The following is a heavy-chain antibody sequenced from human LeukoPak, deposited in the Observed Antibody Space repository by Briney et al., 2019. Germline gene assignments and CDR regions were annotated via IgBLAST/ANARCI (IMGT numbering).Heavy chain of an antibody. CDR1: GGSISSYY. V-gene: IGHV4-59*01. CDR2: IYYSGST. CDR3: ARGSGGYCSSTSCYTKRGQTYYYYYYYMDV. J-gene: IGHJ6*03. D-gene: IGHD2-2*02. Sequence: SETLSLTCTVSGGSISSYYWSWIRQPPGKGLEWIGYIYYSGSTNYNPSLKSRVTISVDTSKNQFSLKLSSVTAADTAVYYCARGSGGYCSSTSCYTKRGQTYYYYYYYMDVWGKGTTVTVSS.